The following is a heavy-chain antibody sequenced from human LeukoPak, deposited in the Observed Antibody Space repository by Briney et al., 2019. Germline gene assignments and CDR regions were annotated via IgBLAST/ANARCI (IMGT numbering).Heavy chain of an antibody. CDR2: IYYNGNT. CDR1: GGSISSYY. Sequence: SETLSLTCTVSGGSISSYYWSWIRQPPGKGLEWIGYIYYNGNTNYNPSLKSRVTISVGTSKNQFSLKLTSVTAADTAVYYCARSTYYYDTLDYWGQGTLVTVSS. J-gene: IGHJ4*02. V-gene: IGHV4-59*08. D-gene: IGHD3-22*01. CDR3: ARSTYYYDTLDY.